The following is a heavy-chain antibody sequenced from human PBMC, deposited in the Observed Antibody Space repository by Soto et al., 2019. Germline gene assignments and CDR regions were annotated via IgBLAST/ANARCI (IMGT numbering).Heavy chain of an antibody. V-gene: IGHV3-9*01. Sequence: EVQLVESGGDLEQPGRSLRLSCAASGFTFEDYAMHWVRQGPGKGLELVSGISWNSGSIAYADSVKGRFTISRDNAKYFLYRQMNRLRAEDTGLYYCAKEGGQWELPHDGLEIWGRGTMVTVSS. CDR2: ISWNSGSI. J-gene: IGHJ3*02. CDR1: GFTFEDYA. CDR3: AKEGGQWELPHDGLEI. D-gene: IGHD1-26*01.